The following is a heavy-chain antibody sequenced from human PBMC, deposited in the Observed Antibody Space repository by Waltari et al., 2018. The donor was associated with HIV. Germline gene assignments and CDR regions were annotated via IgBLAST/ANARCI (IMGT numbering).Heavy chain of an antibody. D-gene: IGHD1-1*01. Sequence: EVHLLESGEGLVQPGGSLKLPCAASGFTFRSSAMTWVRQAPGKGLEWVSTISGRDGRTYYTDSVKGRVTISRDNSKNTLYLQMNSLRAEDTAVYYCARSPETHMEYFDFWGQGALVTVAS. CDR3: ARSPETHMEYFDF. CDR2: ISGRDGRT. CDR1: GFTFRSSA. J-gene: IGHJ4*02. V-gene: IGHV3-23*01.